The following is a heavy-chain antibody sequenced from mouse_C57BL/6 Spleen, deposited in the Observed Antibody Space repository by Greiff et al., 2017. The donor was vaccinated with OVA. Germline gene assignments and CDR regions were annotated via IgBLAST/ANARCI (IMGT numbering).Heavy chain of an antibody. Sequence: VQLQQSGAELVKPGASVKLSCTASGFNIKDYYMHWVKQRTEQGLEWIGRIDPEDGETKYAPKFPGKATITADTPSNTAYLQLSSLTSEDTAVYYCASSFITTVVATPLAYWGQGTLVTVSA. V-gene: IGHV14-2*01. J-gene: IGHJ3*01. CDR3: ASSFITTVVATPLAY. CDR1: GFNIKDYY. CDR2: IDPEDGET. D-gene: IGHD1-1*01.